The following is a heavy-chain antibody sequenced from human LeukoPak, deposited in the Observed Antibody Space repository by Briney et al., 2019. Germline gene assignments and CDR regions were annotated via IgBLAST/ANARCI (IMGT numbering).Heavy chain of an antibody. CDR2: IFHFFGTE. CDR3: ASPYGSGSYLFYYYTMDV. CDR1: GCTFSSYA. J-gene: IGHJ6*01. D-gene: IGHD3-10*01. Sequence: ASVTVSCKASGCTFSSYAISWVRQAPGQGLEWMGGIFHFFGTENYAQKFQGRATITAEESTTTAYLALSSLRCEYTAVYFCASPYGSGSYLFYYYTMDVSGEGGTLT. V-gene: IGHV1-69*13.